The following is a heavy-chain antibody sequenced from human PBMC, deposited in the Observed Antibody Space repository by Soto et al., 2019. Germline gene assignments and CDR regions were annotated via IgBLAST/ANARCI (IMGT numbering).Heavy chain of an antibody. CDR3: AKGVGAIPIIVVVVAATQYAFDI. J-gene: IGHJ3*02. D-gene: IGHD2-15*01. CDR1: GLTFSSYA. Sequence: GGSLRLSCAASGLTFSSYAMSWVRQAPGKGLEWVSAISGSGGSTYYADSVKGRFTISRDNSKNTLYLQMNSLRAEDTAVYYCAKGVGAIPIIVVVVAATQYAFDIWGQGTMVTVSS. CDR2: ISGSGGST. V-gene: IGHV3-23*01.